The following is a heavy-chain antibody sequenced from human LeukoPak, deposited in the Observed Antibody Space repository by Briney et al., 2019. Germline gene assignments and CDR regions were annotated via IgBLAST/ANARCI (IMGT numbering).Heavy chain of an antibody. CDR1: VCAFNNYA. Sequence: SVKLSCKASVCAFNNYAINWVRQAPGQGLEWMGGIVPIFGTANYAQKFQGRVTITADESTSTAYMELSSLRSDDTAIYYCARDHRLQLENWFDPWGQGTLVTVSS. D-gene: IGHD6-13*01. CDR3: ARDHRLQLENWFDP. V-gene: IGHV1-69*13. CDR2: IVPIFGTA. J-gene: IGHJ5*02.